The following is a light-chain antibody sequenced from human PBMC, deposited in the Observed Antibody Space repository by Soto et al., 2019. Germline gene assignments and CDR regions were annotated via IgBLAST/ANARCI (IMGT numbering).Light chain of an antibody. J-gene: IGKJ1*01. V-gene: IGKV1-5*01. Sequence: GDRVTITCRASQSISNWLAWYQQRPGKAPKLLIYDASSLESGVPSRFSGSGSETEFTLTISGLQPDDFASYYCQQYNSYSWTFGQGTKVDI. CDR2: DAS. CDR1: QSISNW. CDR3: QQYNSYSWT.